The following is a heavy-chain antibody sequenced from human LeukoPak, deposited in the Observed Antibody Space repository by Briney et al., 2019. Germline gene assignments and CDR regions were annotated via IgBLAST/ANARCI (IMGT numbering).Heavy chain of an antibody. CDR2: IGSSSGTI. J-gene: IGHJ4*02. Sequence: GGSLRPSCAASGFTFSSYSMNWVRQAPGKGLEWVSYIGSSSGTIYYADSVKGRFTISRDNAKNSLYLQMNSLRAEDTAVYYCARTIDYWGQGTLVTVSS. CDR1: GFTFSSYS. D-gene: IGHD5-24*01. CDR3: ARTIDY. V-gene: IGHV3-48*01.